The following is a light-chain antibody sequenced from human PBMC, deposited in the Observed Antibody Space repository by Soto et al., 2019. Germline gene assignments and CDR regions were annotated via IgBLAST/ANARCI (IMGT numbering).Light chain of an antibody. CDR2: EGS. Sequence: QSALTQPASVAGSPGQSITISCTGTSSDVGSYNLVSWYQQHPGKAPKLMIYEGSKRPSGVSNRCSGSKAGNTASLTISGLQAADEADYYCRSYAGSSTCFYVFGTGTKVTVL. CDR3: RSYAGSSTCFYV. V-gene: IGLV2-23*01. CDR1: SSDVGSYNL. J-gene: IGLJ1*01.